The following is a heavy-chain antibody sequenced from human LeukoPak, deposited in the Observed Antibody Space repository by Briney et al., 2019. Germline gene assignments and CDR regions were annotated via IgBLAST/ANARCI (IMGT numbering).Heavy chain of an antibody. V-gene: IGHV3-23*01. J-gene: IGHJ4*02. CDR1: GFTFSDYG. D-gene: IGHD2-21*01. Sequence: GGSLRLSCAASGFTFSDYGMTWVRQTPGNGLEWVSSITGGGLHTYYVDSVKGRFVISRDNSKTTLYLQMDSLRTEDTAVYYCAKGLRIPSNWGQGIMVTVSS. CDR3: AKGLRIPSN. CDR2: ITGGGLHT.